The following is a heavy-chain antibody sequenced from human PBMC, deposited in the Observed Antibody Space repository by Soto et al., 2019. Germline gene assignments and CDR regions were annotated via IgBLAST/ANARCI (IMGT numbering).Heavy chain of an antibody. CDR3: AKIGDPTYGNWYFDL. J-gene: IGHJ2*01. D-gene: IGHD3-10*01. CDR2: VVRSGSNT. V-gene: IGHV3-23*01. Sequence: EVQLLESGGDLVQPGGSLRLSCEASGLTFTSYAMGWVRQDQRKGLGWVSTVVRSGSNTYYTDSVKGRFTISRDNSKNTLFLQMNSLTAEDTAVYYCAKIGDPTYGNWYFDLWGRGTLITVSS. CDR1: GLTFTSYA.